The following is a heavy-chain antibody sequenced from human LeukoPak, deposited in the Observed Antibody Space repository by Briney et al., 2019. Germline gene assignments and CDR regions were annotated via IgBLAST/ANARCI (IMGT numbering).Heavy chain of an antibody. Sequence: GGSLRLSCVVSGFSLSDYYMNWIRQAPGKGLEWVASISNTDSTILYTDSVKGRFIISRDNARNSLFLQMNRLRAEDTAVYHCARGERMVRGLLFDYWGQGTLVTVSS. CDR2: ISNTDSTI. J-gene: IGHJ4*02. V-gene: IGHV3-11*04. CDR3: ARGERMVRGLLFDY. D-gene: IGHD3-10*01. CDR1: GFSLSDYY.